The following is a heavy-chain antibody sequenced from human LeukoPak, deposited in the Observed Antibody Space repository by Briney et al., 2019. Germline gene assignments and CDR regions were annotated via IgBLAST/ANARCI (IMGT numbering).Heavy chain of an antibody. J-gene: IGHJ4*02. D-gene: IGHD3-22*01. Sequence: SETLSLTCAVYGGSFSGYYWSWIRQPPGKGLEWIGEINHSGSTYYNPSLKSRVTISVDTSKNQFSLKLSSVTAADTAVYYCARHSGYDSSGYGFDYWGQGTLVTVSS. V-gene: IGHV4-34*01. CDR2: INHSGST. CDR1: GGSFSGYY. CDR3: ARHSGYDSSGYGFDY.